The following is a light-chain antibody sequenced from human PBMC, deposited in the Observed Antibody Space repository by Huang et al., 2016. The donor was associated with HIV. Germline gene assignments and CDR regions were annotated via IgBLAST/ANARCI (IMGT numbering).Light chain of an antibody. J-gene: IGKJ4*01. CDR2: GVS. Sequence: DIQMTQSPSSVSASVGDRVTITCRASQSIYSALGWYQQKAGKAPNLLIYGVSTLPSGVPSRFSGSGSGTDFTLTISSLRPEDFATYYCQQVSSFPLSFGGGTKVEIK. CDR3: QQVSSFPLS. CDR1: QSIYSA. V-gene: IGKV1-12*02.